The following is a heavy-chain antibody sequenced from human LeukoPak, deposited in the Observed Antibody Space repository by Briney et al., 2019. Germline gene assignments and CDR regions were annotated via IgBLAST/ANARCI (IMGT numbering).Heavy chain of an antibody. CDR3: ASGSGSYFPGY. D-gene: IGHD3-10*01. CDR2: IKQDGSEK. Sequence: GGSLRLSCAASGFTFSSYWMSWVRQAPGKGLEWVANIKQDGSEKYYVDSVKGRFTISRDNAKNTLYLQMNSLRAEDTAVYYCASGSGSYFPGYWGQGTLVSVSS. V-gene: IGHV3-7*01. CDR1: GFTFSSYW. J-gene: IGHJ4*02.